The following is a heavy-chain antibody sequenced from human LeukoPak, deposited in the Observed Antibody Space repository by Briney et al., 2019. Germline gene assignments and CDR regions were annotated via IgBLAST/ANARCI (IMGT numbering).Heavy chain of an antibody. CDR2: IYYSGST. V-gene: IGHV4-59*01. D-gene: IGHD3-10*01. J-gene: IGHJ4*02. CDR3: ARAVTMVRGFDY. CDR1: GGSISSYY. Sequence: SETLSLTCTVSGGSISSYYWSWIRQPPGKGLEWIGYIYYSGSTNYNPSLKSRVTISVDTSKNQFSLKLSSVTAADTAVYYRARAVTMVRGFDYWGQGTLVTVSS.